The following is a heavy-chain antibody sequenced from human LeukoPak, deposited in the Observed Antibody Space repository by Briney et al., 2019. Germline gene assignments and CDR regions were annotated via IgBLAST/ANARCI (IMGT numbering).Heavy chain of an antibody. Sequence: PGGSLRLSCAASGFTFNNYWMYWVRQAPGKGLVWVAHVHNDGTSTNYANSVKGRFTISRDNSKNTLYLQMNSLRAEDTDVYYCAKPLIVLMVYALDGWGQGTLVTVSS. V-gene: IGHV3-74*01. CDR1: GFTFNNYW. D-gene: IGHD2-8*01. CDR2: VHNDGTST. J-gene: IGHJ4*02. CDR3: AKPLIVLMVYALDG.